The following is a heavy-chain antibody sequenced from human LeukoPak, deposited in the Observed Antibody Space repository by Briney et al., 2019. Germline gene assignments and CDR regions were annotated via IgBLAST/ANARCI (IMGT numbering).Heavy chain of an antibody. Sequence: PGGSLRLSCAASGLTFRSYAMTWVRQAPGKGLEWVSTISGGGDTTYFADYVKGRFTISRDNSKNRLYLQMNSLRDEHTAVYYCAKDRGYNYTFRYFDYWGQGTLITVSS. D-gene: IGHD5-24*01. CDR1: GLTFRSYA. J-gene: IGHJ4*02. CDR3: AKDRGYNYTFRYFDY. CDR2: ISGGGDTT. V-gene: IGHV3-23*01.